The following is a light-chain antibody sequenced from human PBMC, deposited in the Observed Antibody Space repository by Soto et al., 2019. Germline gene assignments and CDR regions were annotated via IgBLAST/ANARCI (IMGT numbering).Light chain of an antibody. Sequence: AIEMTHSPSSLSVSVGDRVTITCRASQGIRHDLGWYQQKPGKAPELLIYAASILQSGVPSRFSGSGSGTDLALTTTSLQPEDFAIYYCLQDYTYPRTLGGGPKVDIK. V-gene: IGKV1-6*01. CDR2: AAS. J-gene: IGKJ4*01. CDR1: QGIRHD. CDR3: LQDYTYPRT.